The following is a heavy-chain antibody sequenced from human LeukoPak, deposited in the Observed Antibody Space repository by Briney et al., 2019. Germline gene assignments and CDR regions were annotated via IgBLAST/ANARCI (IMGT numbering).Heavy chain of an antibody. Sequence: PSETLSLTRAVYGGSFCGSYWTWIRQPPGKGLEWIGEINHSGSTNYNPSLKSRVTISLDTSKNQFSLRLSSVTAADTAVYYCARVMTTVTTFKTYSYGMDVWGQGTTVTVSS. CDR2: INHSGST. CDR1: GGSFCGSY. V-gene: IGHV4-34*01. D-gene: IGHD4-17*01. CDR3: ARVMTTVTTFKTYSYGMDV. J-gene: IGHJ6*02.